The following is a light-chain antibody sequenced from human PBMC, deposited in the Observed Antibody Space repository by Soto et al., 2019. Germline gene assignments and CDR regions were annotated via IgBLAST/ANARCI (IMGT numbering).Light chain of an antibody. J-gene: IGLJ2*01. CDR3: QAWDSSTEDVG. V-gene: IGLV3-1*01. Sequence: SYELTQPPSVSVSPGQTASITCSGDKLGNKYVCWYQQKPGQSPVVVIYQDSKRPSGIPERFSGSNSGNTATLSISGTQAMDEADYYCQAWDSSTEDVGFGGGTKLTVL. CDR2: QDS. CDR1: KLGNKY.